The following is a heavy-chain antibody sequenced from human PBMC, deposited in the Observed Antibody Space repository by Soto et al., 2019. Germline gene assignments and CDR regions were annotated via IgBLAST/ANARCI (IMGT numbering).Heavy chain of an antibody. Sequence: SETLSLTCTFSGYSMTSFYWTSIRQPPGKNLEWIGQIYYSGSTTYNPSLKSRVTISIDTSKNQFSLRLTSLTAADTAVYYCARAGQTVRIFDYWGRGALVTVSS. V-gene: IGHV4-59*01. J-gene: IGHJ4*02. CDR2: IYYSGST. CDR3: ARAGQTVRIFDY. D-gene: IGHD3-9*01. CDR1: GYSMTSFY.